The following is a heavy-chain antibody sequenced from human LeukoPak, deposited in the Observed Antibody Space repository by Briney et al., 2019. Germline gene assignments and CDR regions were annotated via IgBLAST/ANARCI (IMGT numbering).Heavy chain of an antibody. CDR1: EYTFTGYY. V-gene: IGHV1-2*02. CDR3: ARMECSSTSCYNRYYYYGMDV. CDR2: INPNSGGT. J-gene: IGHJ6*02. D-gene: IGHD2-2*02. Sequence: ASVKVPCKASEYTFTGYYMHWVRQAPGQGLEWMGWINPNSGGTNYAQKFQGRVTMTRDTSISTAYMELSRLRSDDTAVYYCARMECSSTSCYNRYYYYGMDVWGQGTTVTVSS.